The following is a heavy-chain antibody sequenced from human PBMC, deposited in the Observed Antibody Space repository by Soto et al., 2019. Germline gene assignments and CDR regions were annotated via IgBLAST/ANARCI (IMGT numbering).Heavy chain of an antibody. D-gene: IGHD6-25*01. V-gene: IGHV3-48*04. J-gene: IGHJ4*02. CDR2: ISSSSSRI. CDR3: ASDPGIAAAGMDY. CDR1: GFSFNTYA. Sequence: EMQLVESGGGLLQPGGSLRLSCAASGFSFNTYAMNWVRQAPGKGLEWISYISSSSSRIYYADSVKGRFTLSRDNAKNSLYLQMNSLRAEDTAVYYCASDPGIAAAGMDYWGQGTLVTVSS.